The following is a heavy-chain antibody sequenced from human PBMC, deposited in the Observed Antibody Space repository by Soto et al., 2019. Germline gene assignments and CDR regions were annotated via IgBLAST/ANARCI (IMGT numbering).Heavy chain of an antibody. V-gene: IGHV3-23*01. CDR1: AFTFSNYA. J-gene: IGHJ3*01. Sequence: GGSLRLSCAASAFTFSNYAMNWVRQAPGKGLEWVSVISGSGGSASYADSVQGRFTISRDNSKNTLYLQMNSLRAEDTAIYYCVREDSAWDSRGSFDFWGRGTMVTVS. CDR3: VREDSAWDSRGSFDF. D-gene: IGHD6-19*01. CDR2: ISGSGGSA.